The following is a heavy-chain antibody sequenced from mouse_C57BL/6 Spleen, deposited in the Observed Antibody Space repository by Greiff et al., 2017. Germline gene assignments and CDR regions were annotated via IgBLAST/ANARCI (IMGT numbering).Heavy chain of an antibody. CDR3: ARSNYYGSSYWFAY. D-gene: IGHD1-1*01. CDR1: GYTFTDYN. CDR2: INPNNGGT. Sequence: VHVKQSGPELVKPGASVKIPCKASGYTFTDYNMDWVKQSHGKSLEWIGDINPNNGGTIYNQKFKGKATLTVDKSSSTAYMELRSLTSEDTAVYYCARSNYYGSSYWFAYWGQGTLVTVSA. J-gene: IGHJ3*01. V-gene: IGHV1-18*01.